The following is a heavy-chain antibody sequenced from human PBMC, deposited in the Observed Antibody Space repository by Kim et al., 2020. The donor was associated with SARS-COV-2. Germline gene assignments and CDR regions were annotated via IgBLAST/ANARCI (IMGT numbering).Heavy chain of an antibody. Sequence: GGSLRLSCAASGFTFSSYGMHWVRQAPGKGLEWVAAIWYDGSNKYYADSVKGRFTISRDNSKNTLYLQMNSLRAEDTAVYYCARDYYYYDSSVYYYHYYYYYYVGCWLKGTTVTDSS. J-gene: IGHJ6*03. CDR1: GFTFSSYG. CDR3: ARDYYYYDSSVYYYHYYYYYYVGC. D-gene: IGHD3-22*01. V-gene: IGHV3-33*01. CDR2: IWYDGSNK.